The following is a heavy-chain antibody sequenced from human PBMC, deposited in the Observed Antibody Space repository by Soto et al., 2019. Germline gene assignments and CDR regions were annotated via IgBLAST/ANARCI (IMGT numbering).Heavy chain of an antibody. CDR2: IIPIFGTA. CDR3: ARTPPERISGSYYDVSDY. V-gene: IGHV1-69*01. Sequence: HVQLVQSGAEVKKPGSSVKVSCKASGGTFSSYAISWVRQAPGQGLEWMGVIIPIFGTANYPQKFQGRVTITADESTSTAYMEPSSLRSENTAVYYCARTPPERISGSYYDVSDYWGQGTLVTVSS. J-gene: IGHJ4*02. D-gene: IGHD1-26*01. CDR1: GGTFSSYA.